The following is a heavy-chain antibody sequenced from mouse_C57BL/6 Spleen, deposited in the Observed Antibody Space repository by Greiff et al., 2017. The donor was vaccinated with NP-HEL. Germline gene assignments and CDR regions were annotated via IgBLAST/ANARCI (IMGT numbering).Heavy chain of an antibody. J-gene: IGHJ2*01. CDR1: GYAFSSYW. CDR2: IYPGDGDT. CDR3: ARRVTTVVATDDYVDY. Sequence: VQLQQSGAELVKPGASVKISCKASGYAFSSYWMNWVKQRPGKGLEWIGQIYPGDGDTNYNGKFKGKATLTADKSSSTAYMQLRSLTSEDSAVYCCARRVTTVVATDDYVDYWGQGTTLTVSS. V-gene: IGHV1-80*01. D-gene: IGHD1-1*01.